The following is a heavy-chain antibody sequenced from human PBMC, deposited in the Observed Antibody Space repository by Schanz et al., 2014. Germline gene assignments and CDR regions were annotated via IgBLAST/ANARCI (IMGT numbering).Heavy chain of an antibody. J-gene: IGHJ5*01. Sequence: EVQLLESGGGLLQPGGSLRLSCAASGFTFGTFWMSWVRQAPGKGLEWVANINQDGSDKSYVDSVKGRFTISRDNAKNSVYLQMHSLRAEDTALYYCARDRDAGGYDSWGQGTLVTVSS. CDR2: INQDGSDK. V-gene: IGHV3-7*01. D-gene: IGHD2-8*02. CDR1: GFTFGTFW. CDR3: ARDRDAGGYDS.